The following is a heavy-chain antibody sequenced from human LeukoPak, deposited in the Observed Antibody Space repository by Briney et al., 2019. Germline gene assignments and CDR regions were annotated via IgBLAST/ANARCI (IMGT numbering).Heavy chain of an antibody. CDR1: GGTFSSYA. D-gene: IGHD1-26*01. Sequence: SVKVSCKASGGTFSSYAISWVRQAPGQGLEWMGGIIPIFGTANYAQKFQGRVTITTDESTSTAYMELSSPRSEDTAVYYCARAGSVGATTYWFDPWGQGTLVTVSS. J-gene: IGHJ5*02. CDR3: ARAGSVGATTYWFDP. V-gene: IGHV1-69*05. CDR2: IIPIFGTA.